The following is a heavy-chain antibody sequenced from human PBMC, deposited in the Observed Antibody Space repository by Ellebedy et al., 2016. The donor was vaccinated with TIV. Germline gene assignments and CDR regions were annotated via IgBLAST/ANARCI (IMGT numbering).Heavy chain of an antibody. Sequence: MPSETLSLTCTVSGGVISRYYWNWIRQSPGKALEWIGYIDNGDNTKYNPSLHSRVTISQDTSKNQFSLKLTSVTAADAAVYYCARDPDYNSGWGGYDSWGQGALVTVSS. CDR1: GGVISRYY. D-gene: IGHD6-19*01. V-gene: IGHV4-59*01. CDR3: ARDPDYNSGWGGYDS. CDR2: IDNGDNT. J-gene: IGHJ4*02.